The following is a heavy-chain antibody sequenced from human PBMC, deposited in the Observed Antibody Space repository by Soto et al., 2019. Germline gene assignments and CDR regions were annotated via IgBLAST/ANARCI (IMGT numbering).Heavy chain of an antibody. CDR2: ISYDGSNK. J-gene: IGHJ6*02. CDR1: GFTFSSYG. V-gene: IGHV3-30*18. CDR3: AKGIAAAGTNYYYYYGMDV. Sequence: PGGSLRLSCAASGFTFSSYGMHWVRQAPGKGLEWVAVISYDGSNKYYADSVKGRFTISRDNSKNTLYLQMNSLRAEDTAVYYCAKGIAAAGTNYYYYYGMDVWGQGTTVTVSS. D-gene: IGHD6-13*01.